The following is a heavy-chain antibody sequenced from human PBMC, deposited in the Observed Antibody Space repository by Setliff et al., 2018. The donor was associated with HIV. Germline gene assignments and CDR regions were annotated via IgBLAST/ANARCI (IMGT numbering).Heavy chain of an antibody. J-gene: IGHJ5*02. Sequence: GGSLRLSCAASGFIFSDYGIHWVRQAPGKGLEWVAVIWYDGTTKYYADSVRGRFTISRDDSKNTLYLQMNSLRPEDTAMYYCAKDPGGYIYGNPWFDQWGQGTLVTVSS. V-gene: IGHV3-30*02. CDR3: AKDPGGYIYGNPWFDQ. CDR2: IWYDGTTK. CDR1: GFIFSDYG. D-gene: IGHD5-18*01.